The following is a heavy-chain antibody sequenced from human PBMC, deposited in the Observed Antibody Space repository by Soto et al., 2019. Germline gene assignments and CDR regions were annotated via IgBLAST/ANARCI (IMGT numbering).Heavy chain of an antibody. J-gene: IGHJ4*02. V-gene: IGHV3-21*01. CDR3: ARDKGDFWSGYPVDY. CDR1: GFTFSSYS. D-gene: IGHD3-3*01. Sequence: EVQLVESGGGLVKPGGSLRLSCAASGFTFSSYSMNWVRQAPGKGLEWVSSISSSSSYIYYADSVKGRFTISRDNAKNSLYLQMNSLRAEDTAVYYCARDKGDFWSGYPVDYWGRGTLVTVSS. CDR2: ISSSSSYI.